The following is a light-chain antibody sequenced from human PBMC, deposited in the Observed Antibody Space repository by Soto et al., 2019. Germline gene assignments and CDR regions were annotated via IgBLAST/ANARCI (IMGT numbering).Light chain of an antibody. CDR3: QQYDNLTIT. CDR1: QDIRNY. CDR2: ASS. J-gene: IGKJ5*01. V-gene: IGKV1-33*01. Sequence: DIQMTQSPSSLSASVGDRVTITCQASQDIRNYLNWYQQKPGKAPQLLIYASSNLETGVPSRFSGSGSGTVFTFTISSLQPEDIATYYWQQYDNLTITFGPGTRLEIK.